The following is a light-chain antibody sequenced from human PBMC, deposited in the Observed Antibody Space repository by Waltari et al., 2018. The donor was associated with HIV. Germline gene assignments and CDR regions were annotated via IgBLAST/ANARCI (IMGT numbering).Light chain of an antibody. J-gene: IGLJ3*02. CDR1: SGHSRNL. CDR2: LEGGGSY. V-gene: IGLV4-60*02. CDR3: EGWNRSIRV. Sequence: QPVLTQSSSAPAALGSSVKLTCPLPSGHSRNLIARLQQQPWKGPRYLLKLEGGGSYNKGGDVPDPCSGSSSAADRYLTISHLHVEDEAYYYCEGWNRSIRVFGGGTKLTVL.